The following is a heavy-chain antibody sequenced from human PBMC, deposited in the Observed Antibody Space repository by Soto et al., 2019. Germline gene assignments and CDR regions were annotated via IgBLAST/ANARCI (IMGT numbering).Heavy chain of an antibody. D-gene: IGHD1-20*01. CDR1: GFSLSTSGVG. CDR2: IYWDDDK. Sequence: QITLKESGPTLVKPTQTLTLTCTFSGFSLSTSGVGVGWIRQPPGKALEWLALIYWDDDKRYSPSLKSRLTIPKDPSNNQVVLTMTNMDPVDTATYYCAHSPYTWNDRSPGYFDYRGQGTLVTVSS. V-gene: IGHV2-5*02. CDR3: AHSPYTWNDRSPGYFDY. J-gene: IGHJ4*02.